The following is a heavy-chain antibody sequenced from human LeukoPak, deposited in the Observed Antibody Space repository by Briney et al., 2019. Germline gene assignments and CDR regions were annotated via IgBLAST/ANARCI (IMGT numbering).Heavy chain of an antibody. Sequence: GGSLRLSCAASGFTFSIYAMHWVRQAPGKGLEWVAVISYDGSNKYYADSVKGRFTISRDNSKNTLYLQMNSLRAEDTAVYYCARDITEIVATIGDDYWGQGTLVTVSS. CDR3: ARDITEIVATIGDDY. J-gene: IGHJ4*02. CDR2: ISYDGSNK. D-gene: IGHD5-12*01. CDR1: GFTFSIYA. V-gene: IGHV3-30-3*01.